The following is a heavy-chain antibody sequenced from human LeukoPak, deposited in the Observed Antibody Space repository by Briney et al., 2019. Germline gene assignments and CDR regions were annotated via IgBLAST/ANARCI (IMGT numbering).Heavy chain of an antibody. CDR1: GFTFSSYA. J-gene: IGHJ5*02. CDR2: ISYDGSNK. V-gene: IGHV3-30-3*01. D-gene: IGHD2-8*01. Sequence: GGSLRLSCAASGFTFSSYAMHWVRQAPGKGLEWVAVISYDGSNKYYADSVKGRFTISRDNSKNTLYLQMNSLRAEDTAVYYCARDLGCTNGGCYPPNWFDPWGQGTLVTVSS. CDR3: ARDLGCTNGGCYPPNWFDP.